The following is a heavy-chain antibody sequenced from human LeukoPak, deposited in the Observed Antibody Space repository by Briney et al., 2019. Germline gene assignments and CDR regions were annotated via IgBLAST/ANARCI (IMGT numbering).Heavy chain of an antibody. CDR1: GFTFSSYW. D-gene: IGHD1-26*01. CDR3: ARTESGSYPVFDY. J-gene: IGHJ4*01. CDR2: INSDGSST. Sequence: GGSLRLSCAASGFTFSSYWMHWVRQAPGKGLVWVSRINSDGSSTSYADSVKGRFTISRDNAKNTLYLQMNSLRAEDTAVYYSARTESGSYPVFDYWGHRTLVTVSS. V-gene: IGHV3-74*01.